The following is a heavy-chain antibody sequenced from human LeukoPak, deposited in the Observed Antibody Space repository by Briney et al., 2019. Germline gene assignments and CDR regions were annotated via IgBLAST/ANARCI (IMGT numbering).Heavy chain of an antibody. D-gene: IGHD6-19*01. CDR3: ASYSSGWIDFGY. CDR2: IYHSGST. Sequence: SETLSLTCAVSGYSISSGYYWGWIRQPPGKWLEWIGSIYHSGSTYYNPSLKSRVTISVDTSKNQFSLKLSSVTATDTAVYYCASYSSGWIDFGYWGQGTLVTVSS. V-gene: IGHV4-38-2*01. CDR1: GYSISSGYY. J-gene: IGHJ4*02.